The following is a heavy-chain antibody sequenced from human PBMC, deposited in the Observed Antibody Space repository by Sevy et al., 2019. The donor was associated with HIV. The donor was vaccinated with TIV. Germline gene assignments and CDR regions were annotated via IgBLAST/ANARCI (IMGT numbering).Heavy chain of an antibody. Sequence: GSLRLSCAASGFTFSSYAMSWVRQAPGKGLEWVSAISGSGGSTYYADSVKGRFTISRDNSKNTLYLQMNSLRAEDTAVYYCAKDSPSYYDFWSGYYTGMDVWGQGTTVTVSS. CDR3: AKDSPSYYDFWSGYYTGMDV. J-gene: IGHJ6*02. CDR2: ISGSGGST. CDR1: GFTFSSYA. D-gene: IGHD3-3*01. V-gene: IGHV3-23*01.